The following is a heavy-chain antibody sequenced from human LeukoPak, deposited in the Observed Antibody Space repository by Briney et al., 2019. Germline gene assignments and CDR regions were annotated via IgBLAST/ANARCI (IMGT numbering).Heavy chain of an antibody. V-gene: IGHV3-9*01. CDR2: ISWNSGSL. CDR3: AKDFRAAAAGDFDY. J-gene: IGHJ4*02. Sequence: GGSLRLSCAASGFTFSDYSMNWVRQAPGKGLEWVSSISWNSGSLAYADSVKGRFTISRDNAKNSLYLQMNSLRAEDTALYYCAKDFRAAAAGDFDYWGQGTLVTVSS. D-gene: IGHD6-13*01. CDR1: GFTFSDYS.